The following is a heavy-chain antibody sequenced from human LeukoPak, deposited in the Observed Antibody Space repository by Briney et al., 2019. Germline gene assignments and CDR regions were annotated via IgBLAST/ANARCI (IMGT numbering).Heavy chain of an antibody. CDR3: ARGRARYSYGYVLDY. J-gene: IGHJ4*02. D-gene: IGHD5-18*01. V-gene: IGHV3-21*01. CDR2: ISSSSSYI. Sequence: PGGSLRLSCAASGFTFSSYWMSWVRQAPGKGLEWVSSISSSSSYIYYADSVKGRFTISRDNAKNSLYLQMNSLRAEDTAVYYCARGRARYSYGYVLDYWGQGTLVTVSS. CDR1: GFTFSSYW.